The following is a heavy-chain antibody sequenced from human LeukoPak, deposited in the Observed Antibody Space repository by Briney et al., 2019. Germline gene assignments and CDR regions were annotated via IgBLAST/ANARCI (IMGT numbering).Heavy chain of an antibody. J-gene: IGHJ4*02. CDR1: GFTFSSYG. Sequence: PGGSLRLSCAASGFTFSSYGLHWVRQAPGKGLEWVAFIRYDGSNKYYADSVKGRFTISRDNSKNTLYLQMNSLRAEDTAVYYCAKAPNYDILTGYPAGSLDYWGQGTLVTVSS. CDR2: IRYDGSNK. CDR3: AKAPNYDILTGYPAGSLDY. V-gene: IGHV3-30*02. D-gene: IGHD3-9*01.